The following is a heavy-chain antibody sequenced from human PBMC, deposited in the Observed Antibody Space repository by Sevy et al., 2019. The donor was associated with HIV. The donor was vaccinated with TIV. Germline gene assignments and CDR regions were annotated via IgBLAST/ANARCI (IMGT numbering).Heavy chain of an antibody. V-gene: IGHV3-11*06. CDR1: GFTFSDYY. CDR3: SRDRRNYAGQYFDY. CDR2: ISSGSTYT. D-gene: IGHD1-7*01. J-gene: IGHJ4*02. Sequence: GGSLRLSCAVPGFTFSDYYMSWIRQAPGKGLEWVSDISSGSTYTKYADSVKGRFTISRDNAKNSLYLQMNSLRVEDTAVYYCSRDRRNYAGQYFDYWGQGTLVTVSS.